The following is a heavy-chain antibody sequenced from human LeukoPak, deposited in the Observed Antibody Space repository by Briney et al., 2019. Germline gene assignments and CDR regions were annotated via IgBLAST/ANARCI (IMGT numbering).Heavy chain of an antibody. Sequence: GGSLRLSCAASGFTFSSYAMHWVRQAPGKGLEWVAVISYDGSNKYYADSVEGRFTISRDNSKNTLYLQMNSLRAEDTAVYYCARDLDPLYYYGSGRRFYYYYGMDVWGQGTTVTVSS. CDR2: ISYDGSNK. CDR3: ARDLDPLYYYGSGRRFYYYYGMDV. D-gene: IGHD3-10*01. V-gene: IGHV3-30*04. CDR1: GFTFSSYA. J-gene: IGHJ6*02.